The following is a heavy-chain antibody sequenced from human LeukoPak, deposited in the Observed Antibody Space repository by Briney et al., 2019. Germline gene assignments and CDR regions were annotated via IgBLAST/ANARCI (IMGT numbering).Heavy chain of an antibody. Sequence: ASVKVSCKASGYTFTSDGISWVRQAPGQGLEWMGWISAYNGNTNYAQKLQGRVTMTTDTSTSTAYMELRSLRSDDTAVYYCARAWLPKRYGSGSYYVYWGQGTLVTVSS. CDR1: GYTFTSDG. V-gene: IGHV1-18*01. CDR3: ARAWLPKRYGSGSYYVY. CDR2: ISAYNGNT. D-gene: IGHD3-10*01. J-gene: IGHJ4*02.